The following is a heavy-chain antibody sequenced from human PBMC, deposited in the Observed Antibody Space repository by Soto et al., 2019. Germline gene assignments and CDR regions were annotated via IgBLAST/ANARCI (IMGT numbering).Heavy chain of an antibody. V-gene: IGHV3-30*03. CDR1: GFTFSSYG. CDR2: ISYDGSNK. CDR3: ARRGWDAFDI. J-gene: IGHJ3*02. Sequence: QVQLVESGGGVVQPGRSLRLSCAASGFTFSSYGMHWVRQAPGKGLEWVAVISYDGSNKYYADSVKGRFTISRDNSKNTLYLQMNSMRAEDTSVYYGARRGWDAFDIWGQGTMVTVSS.